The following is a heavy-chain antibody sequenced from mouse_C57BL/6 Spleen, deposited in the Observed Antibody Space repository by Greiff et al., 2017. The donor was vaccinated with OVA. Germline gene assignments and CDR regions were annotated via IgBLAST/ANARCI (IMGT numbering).Heavy chain of an antibody. CDR1: GFTFSDYG. J-gene: IGHJ4*01. V-gene: IGHV5-17*01. CDR2: ISSGSSTI. Sequence: EVNVVESGGGLVKPGGSLKLSCAASGFTFSDYGMHWVRQAPEKGLEWVAYISSGSSTIYYADTVKGRFTISRDNAKNTLFLQMTSLRSEDTAMYYCATPTGSSYAYAMDYWGQGTSVTVSS. D-gene: IGHD1-1*01. CDR3: ATPTGSSYAYAMDY.